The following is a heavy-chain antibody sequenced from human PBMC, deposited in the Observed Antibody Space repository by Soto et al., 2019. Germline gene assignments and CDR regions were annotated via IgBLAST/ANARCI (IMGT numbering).Heavy chain of an antibody. CDR3: ARVPNPFRLKIDYEDAFDF. Sequence: PSETLSLTCAVYGGSFSGYYWSWIRQPPGKGLEWIGEINHSGSTNYNPSLKSRVTISVDTSKNQFSLQLNSVTPEDTAVYYCARVPNPFRLKIDYEDAFDFWGQGTMVTVSS. CDR1: GGSFSGYY. J-gene: IGHJ3*01. D-gene: IGHD4-17*01. CDR2: INHSGST. V-gene: IGHV4-34*01.